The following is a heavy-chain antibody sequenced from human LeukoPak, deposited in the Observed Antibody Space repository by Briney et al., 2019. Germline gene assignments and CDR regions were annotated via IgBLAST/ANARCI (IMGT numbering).Heavy chain of an antibody. CDR3: ARDIREVGDSHYFDY. CDR2: IHYSGST. D-gene: IGHD1-26*01. CDR1: GISITTYY. J-gene: IGHJ4*02. Sequence: SETLSLTCTVSGISITTYYWSWIRQPPGKGLEWIGLIHYSGSTTYNPSLNSRVTISIDTSKNQFSLHLSSVTGADTAVYYCARDIREVGDSHYFDYWGQGALVTVSS. V-gene: IGHV4-59*01.